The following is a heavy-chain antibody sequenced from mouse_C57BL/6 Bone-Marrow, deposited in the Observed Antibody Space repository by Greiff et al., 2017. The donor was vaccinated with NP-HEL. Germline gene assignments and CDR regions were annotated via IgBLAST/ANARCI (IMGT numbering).Heavy chain of an antibody. CDR2: ISSGGSYT. V-gene: IGHV5-6*01. D-gene: IGHD4-1*01. CDR1: GFTFSSYG. Sequence: EVQVVESGGDLVKPGGSLKLSCAASGFTFSSYGMSWVRQTPDTRLEWVATISSGGSYTYYPDSVKGRFTISRDNAKNTLYLQMSSLKSEDTAMYYCARHGTGTYFDYWGQGTTLTVSS. J-gene: IGHJ2*01. CDR3: ARHGTGTYFDY.